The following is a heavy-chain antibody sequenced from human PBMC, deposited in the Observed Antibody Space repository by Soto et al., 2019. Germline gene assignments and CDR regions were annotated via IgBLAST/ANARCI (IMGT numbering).Heavy chain of an antibody. CDR2: INPSGGST. Sequence: ASVKVSCKASGYTFTSYYMHWVRQAPGQGLEWMGIINPSGGSTSYAQKFQGRVTMTRDTSTSTVYMELSSLRSEDTAVYYCARDRRYYYGSGSRPGGYYYGMDVWGQGTTVTVSS. V-gene: IGHV1-46*01. CDR3: ARDRRYYYGSGSRPGGYYYGMDV. J-gene: IGHJ6*02. D-gene: IGHD3-10*01. CDR1: GYTFTSYY.